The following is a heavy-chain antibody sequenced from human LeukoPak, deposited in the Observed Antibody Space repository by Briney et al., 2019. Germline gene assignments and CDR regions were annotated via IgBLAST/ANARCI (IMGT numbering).Heavy chain of an antibody. Sequence: ASVKVSCKASGYTFTSYDINWVRQATGQGLEWMGWMNPNSGNTGYAQKFQGRVTITRNTSISTAYMELSSLRSEDTAVYYCARGRRNVVVIATVLYYFDYWGQGTLVTVPS. CDR1: GYTFTSYD. V-gene: IGHV1-8*03. CDR2: MNPNSGNT. J-gene: IGHJ4*02. D-gene: IGHD2-21*01. CDR3: ARGRRNVVVIATVLYYFDY.